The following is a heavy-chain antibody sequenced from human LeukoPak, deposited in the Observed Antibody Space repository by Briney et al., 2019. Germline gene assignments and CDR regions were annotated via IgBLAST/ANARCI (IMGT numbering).Heavy chain of an antibody. CDR1: GFTVSSNY. Sequence: GGSLRLSCAASGFTVSSNYMSWVRQAPGKGLEWVSVIYSGGSTNYADSVKGRFTISRHNSKNTLYLQMNSLRAEDTAVYYCARTDGYGDYGFDYWGQGTLVTVSS. CDR3: ARTDGYGDYGFDY. D-gene: IGHD4-17*01. J-gene: IGHJ4*02. V-gene: IGHV3-53*04. CDR2: IYSGGST.